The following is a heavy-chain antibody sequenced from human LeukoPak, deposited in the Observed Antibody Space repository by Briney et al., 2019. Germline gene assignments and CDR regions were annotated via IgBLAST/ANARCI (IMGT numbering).Heavy chain of an antibody. Sequence: GGSLRLSCAASGFTFSIYSMNWVRQAPGKGLEWVSSIDSSSYNIYYADSVKGRFTISRDNAQSSVYLQMNSLRAEDTAVYYCARDLAYYYDSSHDWGQGTLVTVSS. V-gene: IGHV3-21*01. CDR3: ARDLAYYYDSSHD. CDR1: GFTFSIYS. CDR2: IDSSSYNI. J-gene: IGHJ4*02. D-gene: IGHD3-22*01.